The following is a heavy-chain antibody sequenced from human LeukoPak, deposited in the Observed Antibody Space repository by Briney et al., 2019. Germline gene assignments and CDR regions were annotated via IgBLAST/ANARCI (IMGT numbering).Heavy chain of an antibody. J-gene: IGHJ4*02. Sequence: GGSLRLSCAASGFTFSSYAMAWFRQAPGKGLEWVSALSGGGGSTYYADSVKGRFAISRDNSKNTLYLQMTSLRAEDTAVYYCAKDFDSGSWYRGFFDYWGQGSLVIVSS. D-gene: IGHD6-13*01. V-gene: IGHV3-23*01. CDR3: AKDFDSGSWYRGFFDY. CDR2: LSGGGGST. CDR1: GFTFSSYA.